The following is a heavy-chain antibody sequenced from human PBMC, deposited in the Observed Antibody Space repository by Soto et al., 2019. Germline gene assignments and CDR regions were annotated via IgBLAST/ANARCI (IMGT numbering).Heavy chain of an antibody. D-gene: IGHD6-13*01. Sequence: ASVKVSCKASGYTFTSYYMHWVRQAPGKGLVWVSRINSDGSSTSYADSVKGRFTISRDNSKNTLYLQMNSLRAEDTAVYYCARALVAAAGTQIYYYYGMDVWGQGTTVTVSS. CDR2: INSDGSST. CDR3: ARALVAAAGTQIYYYYGMDV. J-gene: IGHJ6*02. CDR1: GYTFTSYY. V-gene: IGHV3-74*01.